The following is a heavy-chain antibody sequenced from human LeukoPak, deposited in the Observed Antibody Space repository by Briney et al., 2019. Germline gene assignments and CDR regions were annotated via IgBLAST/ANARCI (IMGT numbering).Heavy chain of an antibody. CDR2: IYYNGNT. J-gene: IGHJ5*02. D-gene: IGHD5/OR15-5a*01. CDR1: CGSISSYY. CDR3: ARHLGADRVLSFDP. Sequence: SETLSLTCTVACGSISSYYWSWIRQPPGKGLEWSGYIYYNGNTNYNPSLKSRVTILVDGSKNQFSLRLTSLTAADTAVYFCARHLGADRVLSFDPWRQGILVTVSS. V-gene: IGHV4-59*08.